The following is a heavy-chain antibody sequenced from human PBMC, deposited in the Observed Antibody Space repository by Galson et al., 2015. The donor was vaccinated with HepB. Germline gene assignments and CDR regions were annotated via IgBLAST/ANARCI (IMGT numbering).Heavy chain of an antibody. CDR3: ARGPTYYYDSSGYIY. J-gene: IGHJ4*02. D-gene: IGHD3-22*01. CDR2: IYHSGST. Sequence: ETLSLTCAVSGGSISSSNWWSWVRQPPGKGLEWIGEIYHSGSTNYNPSLKSRVTISVDKSKNQFSLKLSSVTAADTAVYYCARGPTYYYDSSGYIYWGQGTLVTVSS. CDR1: GGSISSSNW. V-gene: IGHV4-4*02.